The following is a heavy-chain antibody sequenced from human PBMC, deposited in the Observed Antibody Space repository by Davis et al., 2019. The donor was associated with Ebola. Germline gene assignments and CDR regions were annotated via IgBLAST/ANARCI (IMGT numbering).Heavy chain of an antibody. D-gene: IGHD1-14*01. V-gene: IGHV1-58*02. CDR3: AASAGTVGKFDY. Sequence: SVKVSCKASGGTFSSYAISWVRQAPGQGLEWIGWIVVGSGNTNYAQKFQGRVTITRDMSTSTSYLDLTNLRSEDTAVYYCAASAGTVGKFDYWGQGTLVTVSS. CDR1: GGTFSSYA. CDR2: IVVGSGNT. J-gene: IGHJ4*01.